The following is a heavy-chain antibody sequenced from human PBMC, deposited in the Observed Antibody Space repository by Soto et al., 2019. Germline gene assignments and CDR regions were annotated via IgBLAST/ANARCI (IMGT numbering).Heavy chain of an antibody. CDR1: GFTFSDYY. Sequence: QVQLVESGGGLVKPGGALRLSCAASGFTFSDYYMNWIRKAPGKGLEWVSYISSGAITRYYADAVKGRFTISRDNAKNSLYLQMNSLSAEDTAVYYGAVQYSSSSVEFWGQGTPVTVSS. J-gene: IGHJ4*02. CDR3: AVQYSSSSVEF. V-gene: IGHV3-11*01. CDR2: ISSGAITR. D-gene: IGHD6-6*01.